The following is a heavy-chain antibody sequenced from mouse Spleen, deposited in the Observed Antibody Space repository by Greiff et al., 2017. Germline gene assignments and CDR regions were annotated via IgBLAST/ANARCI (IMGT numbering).Heavy chain of an antibody. D-gene: IGHD1-1*01. J-gene: IGHJ4*01. V-gene: IGHV5-9-3*01. CDR3: ARHTTVVATDYAMDY. Sequence: DVQLVESGGGLVKPGGSLKLSCAASGFTFSSYAMSWVRQTPEKRLEWVATISSGGSYTYYPDSVKGRFTISRDNAKNTLYLQMSSLRSEDTAMYYCARHTTVVATDYAMDYWGQGTSVTVSS. CDR1: GFTFSSYA. CDR2: ISSGGSYT.